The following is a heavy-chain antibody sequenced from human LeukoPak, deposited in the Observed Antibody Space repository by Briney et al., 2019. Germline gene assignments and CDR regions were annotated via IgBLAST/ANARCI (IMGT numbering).Heavy chain of an antibody. CDR3: ARDATRGGDFDY. D-gene: IGHD3-16*01. V-gene: IGHV3-7*01. CDR2: INQDGSEQ. Sequence: GGSLRLSCAASGFTFSSYWMSWVRQAPGKGLEWVANINQDGSEQYYVDSVKGRFTMSRDNANNLLFLQMNSLRAEDTAVYYCARDATRGGDFDYWGQGTLVTVSS. J-gene: IGHJ4*02. CDR1: GFTFSSYW.